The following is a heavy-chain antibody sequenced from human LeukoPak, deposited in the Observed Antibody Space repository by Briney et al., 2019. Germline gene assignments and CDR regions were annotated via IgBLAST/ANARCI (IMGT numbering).Heavy chain of an antibody. Sequence: GGSLRLSCAASGFTFSSYSMNWVRQAPGKGLEWVSSISSSSSCIYYADSVKGRFTISRDNAKNSLYLQMNSLRAEDTAVYYCARRYCSSTSCPDFDCWGQGTLVTVSS. CDR3: ARRYCSSTSCPDFDC. V-gene: IGHV3-21*01. D-gene: IGHD2-2*01. J-gene: IGHJ4*02. CDR2: ISSSSSCI. CDR1: GFTFSSYS.